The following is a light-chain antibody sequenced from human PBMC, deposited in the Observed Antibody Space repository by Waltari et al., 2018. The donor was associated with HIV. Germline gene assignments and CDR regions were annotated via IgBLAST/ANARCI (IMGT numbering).Light chain of an antibody. CDR1: QSISNY. J-gene: IGKJ4*01. V-gene: IGKV1-39*01. CDR2: AAS. CDR3: QQSYSVPVT. Sequence: DIQMTQSPSSLSASVGDRVTITCRASQSISNYLNWYQQKPGKAPKRLIYAASSLQSGVPSRFTGSGSGTDFTLTISSLKPEDFATYYCQQSYSVPVTFGGGTKVEI.